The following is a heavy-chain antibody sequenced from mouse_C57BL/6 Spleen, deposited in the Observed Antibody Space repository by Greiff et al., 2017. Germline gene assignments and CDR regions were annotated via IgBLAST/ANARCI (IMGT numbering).Heavy chain of an antibody. CDR2: IHPNSGST. J-gene: IGHJ4*01. D-gene: IGHD2-4*01. CDR3: ARDEGLRRHDAMDY. V-gene: IGHV1-64*01. CDR1: GYTFTSYW. Sequence: VQLQQPGAELVKPGASVKLSCKASGYTFTSYWMHWVKQRPGQGLEWIGMIHPNSGSTNYNEKFKSKATLTVDKSSSTAYMQLSSLTSEDSAVDYWARDEGLRRHDAMDYWGQGTSVTVSS.